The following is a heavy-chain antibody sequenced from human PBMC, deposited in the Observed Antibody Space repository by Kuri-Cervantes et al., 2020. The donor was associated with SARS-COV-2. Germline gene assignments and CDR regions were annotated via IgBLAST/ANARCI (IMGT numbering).Heavy chain of an antibody. D-gene: IGHD2-21*02. J-gene: IGHJ4*02. CDR2: ISSSSSTI. V-gene: IGHV3-48*01. CDR3: ARDGPLQGPGTAY. CDR1: GFTFSSYG. Sequence: GESLKISCAASGFTFSSYGMNWVRQAPGKGLEWVSYISSSSSTIYYADSVKGRFTISRDNAKNSLYLQMNSLRAEDTAVYYCARDGPLQGPGTAYWGQGTLVTVSS.